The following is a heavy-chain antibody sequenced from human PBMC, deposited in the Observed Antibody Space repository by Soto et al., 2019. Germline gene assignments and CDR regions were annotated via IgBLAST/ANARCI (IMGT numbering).Heavy chain of an antibody. CDR2: IKQDGSEK. CDR1: GFTFSSYA. D-gene: IGHD1-26*01. CDR3: VRDRSGSYLEGFDY. Sequence: PGGSLRLSCAASGFTFSSYAMSWVRQAPGRGLEWVANIKQDGSEKYYVDSVKGRFTISRDNARNSLFLEMKSLRSEDTAVYSCVRDRSGSYLEGFDYWGQGTLVTVSS. J-gene: IGHJ4*02. V-gene: IGHV3-7*01.